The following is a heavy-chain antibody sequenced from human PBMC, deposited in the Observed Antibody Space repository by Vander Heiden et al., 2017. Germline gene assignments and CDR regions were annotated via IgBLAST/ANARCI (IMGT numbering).Heavy chain of an antibody. CDR2: IYSGGST. Sequence: EVQLMASGGGLIQPGGSLRLACAASGFTVSSNYMSWVRQAPGKGLEWVSVIYSGGSTYYADSVKSRFTISRDNSKNTLYLQMNSLRAEDTAVYYCARDPYSSSGYWGQGTLVTVSS. CDR1: GFTVSSNY. D-gene: IGHD6-6*01. CDR3: ARDPYSSSGY. V-gene: IGHV3-53*01. J-gene: IGHJ4*02.